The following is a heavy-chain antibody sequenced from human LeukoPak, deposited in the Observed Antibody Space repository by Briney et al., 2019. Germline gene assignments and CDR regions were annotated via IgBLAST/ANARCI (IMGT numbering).Heavy chain of an antibody. Sequence: SVTLSLTCSVSGGSNSSDYWSWIRQPAGKGLEWIGRVYTSGSTNYNPSLKSRVTMSVDTSKNQFSLKLSSVTAADTAVYYCAGQLLSGSYSPSPFDYWGQGTLVTVSS. J-gene: IGHJ4*02. CDR3: AGQLLSGSYSPSPFDY. CDR2: VYTSGST. CDR1: GGSNSSDY. D-gene: IGHD3-10*01. V-gene: IGHV4-4*07.